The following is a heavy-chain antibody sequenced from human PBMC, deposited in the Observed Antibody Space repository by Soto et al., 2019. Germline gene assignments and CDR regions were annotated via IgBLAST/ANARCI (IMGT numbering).Heavy chain of an antibody. Sequence: QVQLVQSGAEVKKPGSSVKVSCKASGGTFSSYTISWVRQAPGQGLEWMGRIIPILGIANYAQKFQGRVTITADKYTSTAYMELSSLRSEDTAVYYCATADIVVVPAAPPHYGMDVWGQGTTVTVSS. J-gene: IGHJ6*02. D-gene: IGHD2-2*01. CDR2: IIPILGIA. CDR1: GGTFSSYT. CDR3: ATADIVVVPAAPPHYGMDV. V-gene: IGHV1-69*02.